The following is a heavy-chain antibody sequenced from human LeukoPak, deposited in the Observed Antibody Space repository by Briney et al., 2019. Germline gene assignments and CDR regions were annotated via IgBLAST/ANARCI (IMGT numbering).Heavy chain of an antibody. CDR2: ISYDGSNK. CDR3: AKDQGDSSGTYYYYYGMDV. Sequence: GGSLRLSCAASGFTFSSYGMHWVRQAPGKGLEWVAVISYDGSNKYYADSVKGRFTISRDNSKNTLYLKMNSLRAEDKAVYYCAKDQGDSSGTYYYYYGMDVWGQGTTVTVSS. V-gene: IGHV3-30*18. CDR1: GFTFSSYG. D-gene: IGHD3-22*01. J-gene: IGHJ6*02.